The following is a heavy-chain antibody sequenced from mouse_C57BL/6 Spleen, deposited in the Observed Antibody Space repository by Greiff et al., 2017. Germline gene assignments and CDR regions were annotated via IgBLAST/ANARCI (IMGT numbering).Heavy chain of an antibody. V-gene: IGHV1-81*01. CDR1: GYTFTSYG. CDR2: IYPRSGNT. D-gene: IGHD2-3*01. Sequence: QVQLQQSGAELARPGASVKLSCKASGYTFTSYGISWVKQRTGPGLEWIGEIYPRSGNTYYNEKFKGKATLTADKSSSTAYMELRSLTSEDSAVYFCGDDDYGYFDVWGTGTTVTVSS. CDR3: GDDDYGYFDV. J-gene: IGHJ1*03.